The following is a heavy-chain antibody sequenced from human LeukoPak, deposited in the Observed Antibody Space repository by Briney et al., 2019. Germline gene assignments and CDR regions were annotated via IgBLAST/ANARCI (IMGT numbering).Heavy chain of an antibody. CDR2: IWYDGSNK. CDR3: ARKGARLLLGYYGMDV. J-gene: IGHJ6*02. Sequence: GGSLRLSCAASGFTFSSYGMHWVRQAPGKGLEWVAVIWYDGSNKYYADSVKGRFTISRDNAKNSLYLQMNSLRAEDTAVYYCARKGARLLLGYYGMDVWGQGTTVTVSS. V-gene: IGHV3-33*03. D-gene: IGHD6-25*01. CDR1: GFTFSSYG.